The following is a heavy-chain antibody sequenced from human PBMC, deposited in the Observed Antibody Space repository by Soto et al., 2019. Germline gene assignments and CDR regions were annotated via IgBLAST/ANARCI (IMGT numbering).Heavy chain of an antibody. CDR2: IHYSGTT. Sequence: SETMSLTCTVSGGSMRNYFWTWIRQPPGKGLEWIGYIHYSGTTSFFPSYNPSLRSRVTISEDTSKNQFSLKLLSVTTADTAVYFCAAGEASSRNLAPYYLDFWGQGTLVTVSS. J-gene: IGHJ4*02. V-gene: IGHV4-59*01. CDR3: AAGEASSRNLAPYYLDF. CDR1: GGSMRNYF. D-gene: IGHD6-13*01.